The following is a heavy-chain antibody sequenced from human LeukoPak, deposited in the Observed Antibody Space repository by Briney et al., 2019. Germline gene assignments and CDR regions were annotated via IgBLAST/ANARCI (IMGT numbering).Heavy chain of an antibody. CDR3: AREGVAGTA. CDR2: IYTSGST. V-gene: IGHV4-61*02. Sequence: SQTLSLTCTVPGGSISSGSYYWSWIRPPAGKGLEWIGRIYTSGSTNYNPSLKSRVTISVDTSKNQFSLKLSSVTAADTAVYYCAREGVAGTAWGQGTLVTVSS. CDR1: GGSISSGSYY. J-gene: IGHJ4*02. D-gene: IGHD6-19*01.